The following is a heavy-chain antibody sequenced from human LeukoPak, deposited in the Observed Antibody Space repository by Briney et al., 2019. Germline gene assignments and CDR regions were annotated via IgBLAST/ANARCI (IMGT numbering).Heavy chain of an antibody. Sequence: QTGGSLRLSCAASGFTFSSYAMSWVRQAPGKGLEWVSAISGSGGSTYYADSVKGRFTISRDNSKNTLYLQMNSLRAEDTAVYYCAREMGLNIVATFGYWGQGTLVTVSS. D-gene: IGHD5-12*01. J-gene: IGHJ4*02. CDR1: GFTFSSYA. V-gene: IGHV3-23*01. CDR3: AREMGLNIVATFGY. CDR2: ISGSGGST.